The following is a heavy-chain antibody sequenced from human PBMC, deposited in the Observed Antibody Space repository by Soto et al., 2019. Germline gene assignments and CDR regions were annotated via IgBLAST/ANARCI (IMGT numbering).Heavy chain of an antibody. V-gene: IGHV5-51*01. CDR1: GYSFTSYW. CDR2: IYPGDSDT. CDR3: AREQWLVSDYYYYYGMDV. D-gene: IGHD6-19*01. J-gene: IGHJ6*02. Sequence: GESLKISCKGSGYSFTSYWIGWVRQMPGKGLEWMGIIYPGDSDTRYSPSFQGQVTISADKSISTAYLQWSSLKASDTAMYYCAREQWLVSDYYYYYGMDVWGQGTTVTVSS.